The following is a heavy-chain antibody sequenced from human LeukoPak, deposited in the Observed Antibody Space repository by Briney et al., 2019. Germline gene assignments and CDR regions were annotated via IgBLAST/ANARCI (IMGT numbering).Heavy chain of an antibody. CDR1: GFTFSSYG. CDR3: AKAVFGIAVAGYFDY. CDR2: ISDSSSTI. Sequence: GGSLRLSCAASGFTFSSYGMNWVRQAPGKGLEWVSYISDSSSTIYYADSVKGRLTISRDNAKNSLYLQMNSLRAEDTAVYYCAKAVFGIAVAGYFDYWGQGTLVTVSS. V-gene: IGHV3-48*03. D-gene: IGHD6-19*01. J-gene: IGHJ4*02.